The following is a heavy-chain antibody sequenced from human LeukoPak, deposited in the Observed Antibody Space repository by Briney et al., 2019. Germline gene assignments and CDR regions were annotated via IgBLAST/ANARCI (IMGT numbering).Heavy chain of an antibody. V-gene: IGHV4-61*02. CDR3: ARDWAYCGGDCLFNNWFDP. CDR1: GGSISSGSYY. Sequence: PSQTLSLTCTVSGGSISSGSYYWSWIRQPAGKGLEWIGRIYTSGSTNYNPSLKSRVTISVDTSKNQFSLKLSSVTAADTAVYYCARDWAYCGGDCLFNNWFDPWGQGTLVTVSS. J-gene: IGHJ5*02. D-gene: IGHD2-21*02. CDR2: IYTSGST.